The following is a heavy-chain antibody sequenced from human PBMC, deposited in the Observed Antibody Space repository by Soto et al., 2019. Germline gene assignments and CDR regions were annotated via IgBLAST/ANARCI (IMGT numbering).Heavy chain of an antibody. J-gene: IGHJ5*02. CDR3: ARGQEQLGYNWFDP. Sequence: QVQLVQSGAEVKKPGASVKVSCKASGYTFTSYHINWVRQATGQGLEWMGWMNPNSGNTGYAQKFQGRVTMTRNTSISTAYMELSSLRSEDTAVYYCARGQEQLGYNWFDPWGQGTLVTVSS. V-gene: IGHV1-8*01. CDR1: GYTFTSYH. D-gene: IGHD6-13*01. CDR2: MNPNSGNT.